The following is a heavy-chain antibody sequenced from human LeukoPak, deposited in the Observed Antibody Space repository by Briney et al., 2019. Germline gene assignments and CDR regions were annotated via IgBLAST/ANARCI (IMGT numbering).Heavy chain of an antibody. CDR2: INHSGST. J-gene: IGHJ4*02. CDR1: GGSFSGYY. Sequence: PSETLSLTCAVYGGSFSGYYWSWIRQPPGKGLEWIGEINHSGSTNYNPSLKSRVTISVDTSKNQFSLKLSSVTAADTAFYYCASDRIWFGESANEYWGQGTLVTVSS. D-gene: IGHD3-10*01. V-gene: IGHV4-34*01. CDR3: ASDRIWFGESANEY.